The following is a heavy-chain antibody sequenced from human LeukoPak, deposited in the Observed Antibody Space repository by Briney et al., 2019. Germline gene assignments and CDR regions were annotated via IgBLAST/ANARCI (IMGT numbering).Heavy chain of an antibody. Sequence: GGSLRLSCAASGFTFSNYAMHWVRQAPGKGLEWVAVTSYDGSHIYYADSVKGRFTISRDNSKNTLYLQMNSLRAEDTAVYYCARSDGIAAAGPFDYWGQGTLVTVS. CDR2: TSYDGSHI. J-gene: IGHJ4*02. V-gene: IGHV3-30*03. CDR1: GFTFSNYA. D-gene: IGHD6-13*01. CDR3: ARSDGIAAAGPFDY.